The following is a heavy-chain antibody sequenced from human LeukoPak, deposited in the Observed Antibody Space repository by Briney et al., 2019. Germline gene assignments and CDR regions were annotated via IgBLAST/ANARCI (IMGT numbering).Heavy chain of an antibody. CDR2: ISGSGGST. CDR3: AKSNGSGSYYKLDY. CDR1: GFTFSSYA. D-gene: IGHD3-10*01. V-gene: IGHV3-23*01. J-gene: IGHJ4*02. Sequence: GSLRLSCAASGFTFSSYAMSWVRPAPGKGLEWVSAISGSGGSTYYADSVKGRFTISRDNSKNTLYLQMNSLRAEDTAVYYCAKSNGSGSYYKLDYWGQGTLVTVSS.